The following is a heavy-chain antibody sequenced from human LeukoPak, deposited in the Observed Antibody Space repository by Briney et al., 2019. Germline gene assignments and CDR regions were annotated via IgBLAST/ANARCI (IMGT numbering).Heavy chain of an antibody. CDR1: GYTFTSYD. CDR3: ARDFSSSGYQFDY. J-gene: IGHJ4*02. V-gene: IGHV1-8*01. Sequence: ASVKVSCKASGYTFTSYDINWVRQATGQGLEWMGWMNPNSGNTGYAQKFQGRVTMTRDTSTYTVYMELSSLRSEDTAVYYCARDFSSSGYQFDYWGQGTLVTVSS. CDR2: MNPNSGNT. D-gene: IGHD3-22*01.